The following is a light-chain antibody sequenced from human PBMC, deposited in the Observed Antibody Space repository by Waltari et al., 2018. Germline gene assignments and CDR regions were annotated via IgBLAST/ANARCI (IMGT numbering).Light chain of an antibody. J-gene: IGKJ4*01. V-gene: IGKV3-11*01. CDR2: DTS. CDR1: ESVLGY. CDR3: QQRSIWPLT. Sequence: EIVLTQSPAPLSVTPGERATLHCRASESVLGYLAWYHQKPGQAPRLLIFDTSNRATGIPARFSGSGDGTDFTLTINSLETEDFALYYCQQRSIWPLTFGGGTKVDVK.